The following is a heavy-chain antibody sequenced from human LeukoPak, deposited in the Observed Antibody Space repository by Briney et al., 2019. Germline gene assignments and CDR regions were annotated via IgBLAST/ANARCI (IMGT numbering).Heavy chain of an antibody. D-gene: IGHD3-10*01. CDR1: GDSIRSSSYY. CDR3: ARTHYIGMVRTYWFDS. J-gene: IGHJ5*01. V-gene: IGHV2-5*02. Sequence: KPSETLSLTCSVSGDSIRSSSYYWGWIRQPPGKGLEWLALICWDDDKRYSPSLKSRLTITKDTSKNQVVLTMTNMDPVDTGTYYCARTHYIGMVRTYWFDSWGQGTLVTVSS. CDR2: ICWDDDK.